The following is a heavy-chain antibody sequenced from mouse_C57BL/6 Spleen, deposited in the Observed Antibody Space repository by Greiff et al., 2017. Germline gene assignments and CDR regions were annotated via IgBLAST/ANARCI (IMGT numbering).Heavy chain of an antibody. V-gene: IGHV1-52*01. D-gene: IGHD2-1*01. J-gene: IGHJ4*01. CDR3: ARNGNLGDYYAMDY. CDR1: GYTFTSYW. Sequence: QVQLKQPGAELVRPGSSVKLSCKASGYTFTSYWMHWVKQRPIQGLEGIGNIDPSDSETHYNQKFKDKATLTVDKSSSTAYMQLSSLTSEDSAVYYCARNGNLGDYYAMDYWGQGTSVTVSS. CDR2: IDPSDSET.